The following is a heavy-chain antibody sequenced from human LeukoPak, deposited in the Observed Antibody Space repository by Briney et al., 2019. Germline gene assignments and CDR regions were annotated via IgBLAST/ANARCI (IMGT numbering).Heavy chain of an antibody. CDR2: ISGSGGST. Sequence: GGSLRLSCAASGFTFSTYAMSWVRQAPGKGLEWVSAISGSGGSTYYADSVKGRFTISRDNSKSTLYLRMNSLRAEDTAVYYCAKGGGLSSPVANWGQGTLVTVSS. D-gene: IGHD3/OR15-3a*01. CDR3: AKGGGLSSPVAN. V-gene: IGHV3-23*01. CDR1: GFTFSTYA. J-gene: IGHJ4*02.